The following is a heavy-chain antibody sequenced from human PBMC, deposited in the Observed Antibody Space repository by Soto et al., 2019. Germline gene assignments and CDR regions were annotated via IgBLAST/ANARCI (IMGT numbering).Heavy chain of an antibody. J-gene: IGHJ4*02. D-gene: IGHD1-26*01. V-gene: IGHV3-23*01. CDR1: GFTFSNYA. CDR2: LSGSGGST. CDR3: ARVNSDFASGTFDY. Sequence: GGSLRLSCAASGFTFSNYAMSWVRQAPGKGLEWVSTLSGSGGSTYYADSVKGRFTISRDNSKNMVYLQMNSLRAEDTAVYYCARVNSDFASGTFDYWGQGTLVTAPQ.